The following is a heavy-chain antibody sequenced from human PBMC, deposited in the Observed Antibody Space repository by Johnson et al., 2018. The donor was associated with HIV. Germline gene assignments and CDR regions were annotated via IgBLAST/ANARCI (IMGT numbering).Heavy chain of an antibody. CDR2: ISYDGSNK. Sequence: QVQLVESGGGVVQPGRSLRLSCAASGFTFSSYAMHWVRQAPGKGLEWVAVISYDGSNKYFADSVKGRFTISRDNSKNTLYLQMNSLRAEDTAVYYCARGDDSSGDLTAFDIWGQGTMVTVSS. V-gene: IGHV3-30-3*01. D-gene: IGHD3-22*01. CDR3: ARGDDSSGDLTAFDI. CDR1: GFTFSSYA. J-gene: IGHJ3*02.